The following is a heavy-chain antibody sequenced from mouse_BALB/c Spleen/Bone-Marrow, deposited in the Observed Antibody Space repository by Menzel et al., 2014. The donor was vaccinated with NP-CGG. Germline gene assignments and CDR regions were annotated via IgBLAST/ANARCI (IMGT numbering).Heavy chain of an antibody. Sequence: EVQGVESGGGLVKPGGSLKLSCAASGFTFSSYAMSWVRQTPEKRLEWVASINSGDSNYYPDSLKCRFTISRDNPRYILYLQMSSLRSEDTAMYYCARSTMITTGNYFDYWGQGTTLTVSS. J-gene: IGHJ2*01. CDR2: INSGDSN. D-gene: IGHD2-4*01. CDR1: GFTFSSYA. V-gene: IGHV5-6-5*01. CDR3: ARSTMITTGNYFDY.